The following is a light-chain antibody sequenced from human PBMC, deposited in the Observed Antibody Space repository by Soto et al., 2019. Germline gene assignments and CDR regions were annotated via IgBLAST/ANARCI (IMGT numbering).Light chain of an antibody. J-gene: IGKJ4*01. Sequence: DIVMTQSPLSLPVTPGEPASISCRSSQSLLHTNGNTYLDWYVQKPGQSPQLLIYLASYRASGVPDRFSGSGSGTDFTLKISRVEAEDVGVYYCMEVLQTPLTFGGGTKVEIK. V-gene: IGKV2-28*01. CDR2: LAS. CDR1: QSLLHTNGNTY. CDR3: MEVLQTPLT.